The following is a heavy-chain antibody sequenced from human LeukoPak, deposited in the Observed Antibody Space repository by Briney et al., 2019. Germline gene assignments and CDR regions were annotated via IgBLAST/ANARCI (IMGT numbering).Heavy chain of an antibody. Sequence: SETLSLTCTVSGGSISSYYWSWIRQPPGKGLEWIGYIYYSGSTNYNPSLKSRVTISVDTSKNQLSLKLSSVTAADTAVYYCATEGLRFLEWLNWGQGTLVTVSS. CDR1: GGSISSYY. D-gene: IGHD3-3*01. CDR2: IYYSGST. CDR3: ATEGLRFLEWLN. J-gene: IGHJ4*02. V-gene: IGHV4-59*01.